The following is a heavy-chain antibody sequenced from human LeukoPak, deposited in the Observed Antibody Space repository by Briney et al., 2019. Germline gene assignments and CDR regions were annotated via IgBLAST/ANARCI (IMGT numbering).Heavy chain of an antibody. CDR1: GFTFSSYG. CDR2: IWYDGSNK. CDR3: ANIYCSSTSCYGYYYYYIDV. V-gene: IGHV3-33*06. J-gene: IGHJ6*03. Sequence: PGRSLRLSCAASGFTFSSYGMHWVRQAPGKGLEWVAVIWYDGSNKYYADSVKGRFTISRDNSKNTLYLQMNSLRAEDTAVYYCANIYCSSTSCYGYYYYYIDVWGKGTTVTVSS. D-gene: IGHD2-2*01.